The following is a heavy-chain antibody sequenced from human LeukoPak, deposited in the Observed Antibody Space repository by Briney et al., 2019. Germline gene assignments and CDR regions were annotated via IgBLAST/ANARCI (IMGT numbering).Heavy chain of an antibody. D-gene: IGHD6-13*01. J-gene: IGHJ6*02. V-gene: IGHV1-18*01. Sequence: GASVKVSYKASGYTFTSYGISWVRQAPGQGLEWMGWISAYNGNTNYAQKLQGRVTMTTDTSTSTAYMELRSLRPDDTAVYYCARGPPYSSSWYPTDYYGMDVWGQGTTVTVSS. CDR2: ISAYNGNT. CDR1: GYTFTSYG. CDR3: ARGPPYSSSWYPTDYYGMDV.